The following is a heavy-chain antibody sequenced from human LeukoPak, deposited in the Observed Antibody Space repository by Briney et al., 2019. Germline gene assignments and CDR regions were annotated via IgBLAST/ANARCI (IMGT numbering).Heavy chain of an antibody. J-gene: IGHJ3*02. CDR1: GFTFSSYA. V-gene: IGHV3-23*01. Sequence: GGSLRLSCAASGFTFSSYAMSWVRQAPGKGLEWVSAISGSGGSSYYADSVKGRFTISRDNSKNTLYLQMNSLRAEDTAVYYCASPTQGVVVVPAAAFDIWGQGTMVTVSS. CDR3: ASPTQGVVVVPAAAFDI. CDR2: ISGSGGSS. D-gene: IGHD2-2*01.